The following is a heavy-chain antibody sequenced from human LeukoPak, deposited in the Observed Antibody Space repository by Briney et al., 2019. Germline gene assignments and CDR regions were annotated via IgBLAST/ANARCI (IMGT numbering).Heavy chain of an antibody. D-gene: IGHD3-10*01. CDR1: GVSVSSGSYY. CDR2: IYYSGST. V-gene: IGHV4-61*01. CDR3: ARVGGTNYYYYGMDV. J-gene: IGHJ6*02. Sequence: SETLSLTCTVSGVSVSSGSYYWSWIRQPPGKGLEWIGYIYYSGSTNYNPSLKSRVTISVDTSKNQFSLKLSSVTAADMAVYYCARVGGTNYYYYGMDVWGQGTTVTVSS.